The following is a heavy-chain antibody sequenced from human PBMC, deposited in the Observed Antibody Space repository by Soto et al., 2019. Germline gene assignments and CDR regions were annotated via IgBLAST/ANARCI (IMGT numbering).Heavy chain of an antibody. CDR1: GFTFSSYA. J-gene: IGHJ3*02. D-gene: IGHD6-19*01. V-gene: IGHV3-23*01. Sequence: EVQLLESGGGLVQPGGSLRLSCAASGFTFSSYAMSWVRQAPGKGLEWVSAISGSGGSTYYADSVKGRFTISRDNSKITLYLQMNSLRAEDTAVYYCTASSGWYNAFDIWGQGTMVTVSS. CDR2: ISGSGGST. CDR3: TASSGWYNAFDI.